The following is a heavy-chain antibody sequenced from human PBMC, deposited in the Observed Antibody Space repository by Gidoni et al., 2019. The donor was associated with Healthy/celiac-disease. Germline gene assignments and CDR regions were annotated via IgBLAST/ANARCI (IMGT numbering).Heavy chain of an antibody. CDR1: GGSVSSGSYY. Sequence: QVQLPESGPGLVKPSETLSLTCTVSGGSVSSGSYYWSWIRQPPGKGLEWIGYIYYSGSTNYNPSLKSRVTISVDTSKNQFSLKLSSVTAADTAVYYCATDYYDSSGYYIFDYWGQGTLVTVSS. CDR3: ATDYYDSSGYYIFDY. V-gene: IGHV4-61*01. J-gene: IGHJ4*02. D-gene: IGHD3-22*01. CDR2: IYYSGST.